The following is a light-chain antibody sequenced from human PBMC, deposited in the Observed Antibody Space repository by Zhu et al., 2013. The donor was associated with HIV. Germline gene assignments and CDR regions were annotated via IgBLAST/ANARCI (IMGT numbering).Light chain of an antibody. Sequence: DIVVTQSPDSLTLSLGARAIITCKSSHSILYSANNKDYLAWYQHKTGHPPKLLIYWASTRESGVPDRFSGSGSLTNFSLTIDNLQTEDVAVYYCQQYYSVPYTFGQGTKVEIK. CDR2: WAS. J-gene: IGKJ2*01. CDR1: HSILYSANNKDY. V-gene: IGKV4-1*01. CDR3: QQYYSVPYT.